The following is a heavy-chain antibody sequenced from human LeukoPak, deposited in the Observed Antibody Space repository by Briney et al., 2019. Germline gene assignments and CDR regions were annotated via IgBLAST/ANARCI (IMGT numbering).Heavy chain of an antibody. CDR2: ISWNSGSI. V-gene: IGHV3-9*01. J-gene: IGHJ4*02. CDR1: GFIFNNYA. CDR3: AKDNRRHYTSGPNPDSLH. D-gene: IGHD6-19*01. Sequence: GGSLRLTCAGYGFIFNNYAMHWVRQPPGKGLEWISGISWNSGSIDYADSVKGRFTISRDNAKNSLYLQMNSLRVEDTAFYYCAKDNRRHYTSGPNPDSLHWGQGALVTVSS.